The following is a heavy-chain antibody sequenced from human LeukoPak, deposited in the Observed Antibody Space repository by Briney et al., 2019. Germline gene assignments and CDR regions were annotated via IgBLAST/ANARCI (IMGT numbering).Heavy chain of an antibody. CDR2: MNPNSGNT. CDR1: GYIFTGYY. D-gene: IGHD1-26*01. J-gene: IGHJ6*03. Sequence: ASVKVSCKASGYIFTGYYIHWVRQAPGQGLEWMGWMNPNSGNTGYAQKFQGRVTITRNTSISTAYMELSSLRSEDTAVYYCARGMVGATLRADFYYYYYYMDVWGKGTTVTVSS. CDR3: ARGMVGATLRADFYYYYYYMDV. V-gene: IGHV1-8*03.